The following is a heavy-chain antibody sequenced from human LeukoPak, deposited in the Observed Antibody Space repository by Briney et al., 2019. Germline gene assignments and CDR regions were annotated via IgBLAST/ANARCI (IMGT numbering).Heavy chain of an antibody. Sequence: GGSLRLSCVASGFTFSSYAMSWVRQAPGKGLEWVSSISGSGAYTYYAYSVKGRFTISRDNSKNTLYLQMNSLRAEDTAVYYCARIAVDGGVDYWGQGTLVTVSS. V-gene: IGHV3-23*01. J-gene: IGHJ4*02. CDR1: GFTFSSYA. CDR3: ARIAVDGGVDY. D-gene: IGHD6-19*01. CDR2: ISGSGAYT.